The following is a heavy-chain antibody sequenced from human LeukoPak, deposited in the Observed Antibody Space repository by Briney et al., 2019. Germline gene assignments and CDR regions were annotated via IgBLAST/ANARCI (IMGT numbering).Heavy chain of an antibody. Sequence: PSETLSLTCAVSGYSISSGYYWGWIRQPPGKGLEWIGSIYHSGSTYYNPSLKSRVTISVDTSKNQFSRKLSSVTAADTAVYYCARQGTIFGVTNFDYWGQGTLVTVSS. CDR1: GYSISSGYY. D-gene: IGHD3-3*01. CDR3: ARQGTIFGVTNFDY. CDR2: IYHSGST. J-gene: IGHJ4*02. V-gene: IGHV4-38-2*01.